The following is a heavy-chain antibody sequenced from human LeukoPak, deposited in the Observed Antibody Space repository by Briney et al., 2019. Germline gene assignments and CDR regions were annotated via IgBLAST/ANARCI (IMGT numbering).Heavy chain of an antibody. CDR2: INPNSGGT. J-gene: IGHJ3*02. CDR1: GYIFTAYY. D-gene: IGHD4-23*01. Sequence: ASVKVSCMASGYIFTAYYIHWVRQDPGQGLEWMGWINPNSGGTNYALKFRGRVTMTRDTSISTASMELSRLISDDTAVYYCARPQDHGGNVENFDIWGQGTMVTVSS. CDR3: ARPQDHGGNVENFDI. V-gene: IGHV1-2*02.